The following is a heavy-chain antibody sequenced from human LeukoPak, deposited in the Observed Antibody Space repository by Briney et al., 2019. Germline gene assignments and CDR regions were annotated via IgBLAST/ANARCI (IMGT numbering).Heavy chain of an antibody. CDR1: GFTFSSYA. J-gene: IGHJ4*02. Sequence: GGSLRLSCAASGFTFSSYAMHSVRQAPGKGLEWVAVISYDGSNKYYADAVKGRVTISRDNSKNTLYLEMNSLRAEDTAVFYCARDPIYSGYHNGTDYWGQGTLVTVSS. CDR3: ARDPIYSGYHNGTDY. D-gene: IGHD5-12*01. CDR2: ISYDGSNK. V-gene: IGHV3-30-3*01.